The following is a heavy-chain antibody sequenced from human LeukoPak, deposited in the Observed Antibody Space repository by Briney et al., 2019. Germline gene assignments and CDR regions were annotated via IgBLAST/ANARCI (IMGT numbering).Heavy chain of an antibody. J-gene: IGHJ6*02. Sequence: SQTLSLTCAISGDSFSSNSAAWNWIRQSPSRGLEWLGRTYYRSKWYNDYAVSVKSRITINPDTSKNQFSLQLNSVTPEDTAVYYCARDPSAHYCSSTSCSLYYYYYGMDVWGQGTTVTVSS. D-gene: IGHD2-2*01. CDR1: GDSFSSNSAA. V-gene: IGHV6-1*01. CDR2: TYYRSKWYN. CDR3: ARDPSAHYCSSTSCSLYYYYYGMDV.